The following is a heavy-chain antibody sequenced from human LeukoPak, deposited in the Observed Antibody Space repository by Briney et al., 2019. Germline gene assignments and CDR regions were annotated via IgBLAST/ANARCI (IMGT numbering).Heavy chain of an antibody. Sequence: GGSLRLSCAVSGFIVSTNYMSWVRQAPGKGLEWVSGISGSSGSTFYADSVKGRFTISSDNSKNTVYLQMNSLRADDTAVYHCAKALYTADYGTPFDYWGQGTLVTVSS. D-gene: IGHD4-17*01. J-gene: IGHJ4*02. CDR2: ISGSSGST. CDR3: AKALYTADYGTPFDY. CDR1: GFIVSTNY. V-gene: IGHV3-23*01.